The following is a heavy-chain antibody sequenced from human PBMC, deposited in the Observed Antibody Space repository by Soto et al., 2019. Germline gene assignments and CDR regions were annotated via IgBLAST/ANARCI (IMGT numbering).Heavy chain of an antibody. CDR3: ARAHITMIVVVSPRFDP. CDR1: GGSISSSNW. D-gene: IGHD3-22*01. Sequence: SETLSLTCAVSGGSISSSNWWRWVRQPPGKGLEWIGEIYHSGSTNYNPSLKSRVTISVDTSKNQFSLKLSSVTAADTAVYYCARAHITMIVVVSPRFDPWGQGTLVTVPS. J-gene: IGHJ5*02. CDR2: IYHSGST. V-gene: IGHV4-4*02.